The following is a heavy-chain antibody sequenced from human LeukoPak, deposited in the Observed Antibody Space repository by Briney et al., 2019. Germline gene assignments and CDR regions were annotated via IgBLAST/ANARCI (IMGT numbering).Heavy chain of an antibody. J-gene: IGHJ4*02. CDR3: AKGSGYSGPPD. CDR2: ISGSGSTI. V-gene: IGHV3-48*03. D-gene: IGHD5-12*01. CDR1: GFTFSSYE. Sequence: PGGSLRLSCAASGFTFSSYEMNWVRQAPGKGLEWVSDISGSGSTIYYADSVKGRFTISRDNAKNSLSLQLNSLRAEDTAVYYCAKGSGYSGPPDWGQGTLVTVSA.